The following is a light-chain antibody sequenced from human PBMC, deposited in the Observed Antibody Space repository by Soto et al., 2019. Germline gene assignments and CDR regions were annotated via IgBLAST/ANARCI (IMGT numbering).Light chain of an antibody. CDR2: TDY. Sequence: QSVLTQPLSASGTPGQRVTISCSGTSSNIGTYTVNWYQQLPGTAPKLLIYTDYQRPSGVPDRFSGSKSGTSASLAINGLHSEDEADYYCASWDDNLNGGVFGGGTKLTVL. CDR1: SSNIGTYT. CDR3: ASWDDNLNGGV. J-gene: IGLJ3*02. V-gene: IGLV1-44*01.